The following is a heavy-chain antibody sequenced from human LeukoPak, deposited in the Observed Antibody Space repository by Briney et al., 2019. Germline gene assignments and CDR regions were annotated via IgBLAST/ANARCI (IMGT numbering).Heavy chain of an antibody. CDR3: AKDAGHGIAAAGFGN. CDR2: ISWNSGSI. V-gene: IGHV3-9*01. J-gene: IGHJ4*02. D-gene: IGHD6-13*01. Sequence: GRSLRLSCAASGFTFDDYAMHWVRQAPGKGLEWVSGISWNSGSIGYADSAKGRFTISRDNAKNSLYLQMNSLRAEDTALYYCAKDAGHGIAAAGFGNWGQGTLVTVSS. CDR1: GFTFDDYA.